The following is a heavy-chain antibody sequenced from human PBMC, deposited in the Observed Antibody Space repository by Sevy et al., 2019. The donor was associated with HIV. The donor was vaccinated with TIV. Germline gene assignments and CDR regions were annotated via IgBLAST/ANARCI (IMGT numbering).Heavy chain of an antibody. CDR1: GFTFSSYG. D-gene: IGHD6-13*01. CDR2: ISYDGSNK. Sequence: GGSLRLSCAASGFTFSSYGMHWVRQAPAKGLEWVAVISYDGSNKYYADSVKGRFTISRDNSKNTLYLQMNSLRAEDTAVYYCAKDLLSHSSSWSPYYYGMDVWGQGTTVTVSS. CDR3: AKDLLSHSSSWSPYYYGMDV. J-gene: IGHJ6*02. V-gene: IGHV3-30*18.